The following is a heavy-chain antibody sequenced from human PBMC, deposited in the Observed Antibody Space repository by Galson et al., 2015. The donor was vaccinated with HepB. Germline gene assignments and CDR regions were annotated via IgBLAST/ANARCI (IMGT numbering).Heavy chain of an antibody. CDR1: GFTFSYYA. Sequence: SLRLSCAASGFTFSYYAMAWVRQAPGKGLKWISAITPSGDNTYSADSMKGRFFISRDNSQNTLLLQMNSLRADDTAIYFCAKVFPEKTDGWYRQALYYFDSWGQGTRVTVSS. D-gene: IGHD6-19*01. V-gene: IGHV3-23*01. J-gene: IGHJ4*02. CDR3: AKVFPEKTDGWYRQALYYFDS. CDR2: ITPSGDNT.